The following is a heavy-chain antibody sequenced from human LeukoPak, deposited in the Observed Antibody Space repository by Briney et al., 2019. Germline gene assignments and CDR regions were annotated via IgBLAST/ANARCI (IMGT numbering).Heavy chain of an antibody. J-gene: IGHJ4*02. CDR2: INSDGSST. Sequence: GGSLRLSCAASGFTFSSHGMSWVRQAPGKGLVWVSRINSDGSSTSYADSVKGRFTISRDNAKNTLYLQMNSLRAEDTAVYYCARDRSGSYRFDYWGQGTLVTVSS. CDR3: ARDRSGSYRFDY. D-gene: IGHD3-10*01. CDR1: GFTFSSHG. V-gene: IGHV3-74*01.